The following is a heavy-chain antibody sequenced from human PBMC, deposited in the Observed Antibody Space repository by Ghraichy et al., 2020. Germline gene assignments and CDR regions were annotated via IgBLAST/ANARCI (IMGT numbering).Heavy chain of an antibody. J-gene: IGHJ4*02. Sequence: SETLSLTCTVSGGSISSYYWSWIRQPPGKGLEWIGYIYYSGSTNYNPSLKSRVTISVDTSKNQFSLKLSSVTAADTAVYYCAREGGLEWLSTYYFDYWGQGTLVTVSS. D-gene: IGHD3-3*01. CDR3: AREGGLEWLSTYYFDY. CDR1: GGSISSYY. V-gene: IGHV4-59*01. CDR2: IYYSGST.